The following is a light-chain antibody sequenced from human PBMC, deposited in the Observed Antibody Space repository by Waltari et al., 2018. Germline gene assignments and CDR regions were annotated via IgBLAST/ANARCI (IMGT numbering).Light chain of an antibody. Sequence: EIVMTQSPATLSVSPGERATLPCRASQRISNNLALYQQNPGQAPRLLIYAASTRATVIPARFTGSGSETEFTLTISSLQSEDFAVYYCQHNNHWPYTFGQGTKLEI. V-gene: IGKV3-15*01. J-gene: IGKJ2*01. CDR1: QRISNN. CDR3: QHNNHWPYT. CDR2: AAS.